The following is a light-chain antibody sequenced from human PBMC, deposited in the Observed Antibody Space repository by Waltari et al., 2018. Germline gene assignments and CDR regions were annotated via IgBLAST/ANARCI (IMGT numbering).Light chain of an antibody. CDR1: NIGSKS. V-gene: IGLV3-21*03. CDR2: DDS. J-gene: IGLJ1*01. Sequence: SYVMTQTPSVSVAPGKTARITCGGNNIGSKSVHWYQQKPGQAPVLVVYDDSDRPSGIPERFSGSNSGNTATLTISRVEAGDEADYYCQVWDSSSDPFYVFGTGTKVTVL. CDR3: QVWDSSSDPFYV.